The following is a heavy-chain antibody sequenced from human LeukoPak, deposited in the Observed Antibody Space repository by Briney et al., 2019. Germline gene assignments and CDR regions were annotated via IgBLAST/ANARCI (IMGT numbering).Heavy chain of an antibody. D-gene: IGHD1-26*01. V-gene: IGHV1-8*01. J-gene: IGHJ4*02. CDR2: MNPNSGHT. CDR3: ARSIVGVRKRNDY. Sequence: ASVKASCKASGYTFTSYDIIWVRQASGQGLEWMGWMNPNSGHTGYAQKFQGRVTMTRTTPISTAYMELTSLTSEDSAVYYCARSIVGVRKRNDYWGQGTLVTVSS. CDR1: GYTFTSYD.